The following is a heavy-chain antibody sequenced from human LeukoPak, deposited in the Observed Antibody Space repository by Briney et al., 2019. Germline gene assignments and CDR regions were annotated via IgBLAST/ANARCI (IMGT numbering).Heavy chain of an antibody. CDR1: GYTFIAYG. CDR2: NGAYNGSP. J-gene: IGHJ4*02. D-gene: IGHD2-21*02. V-gene: IGHV1-18*01. Sequence: ASVKVSCKASGYTFIAYGITWVRQAPGQGLEWMGWNGAYNGSPKYAQRVQGRVTMTTDTSTSTVYMEVRSLRSDDTAVYYCAREKEYCSGDCSVFDYWGQGTLVTVSS. CDR3: AREKEYCSGDCSVFDY.